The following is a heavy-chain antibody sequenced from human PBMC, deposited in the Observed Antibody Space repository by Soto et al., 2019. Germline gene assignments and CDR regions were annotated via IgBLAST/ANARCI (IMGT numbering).Heavy chain of an antibody. D-gene: IGHD6-6*01. CDR1: GFTFSSYG. J-gene: IGHJ6*02. V-gene: IGHV3-30*18. CDR3: AKDMERIAARPIANYYYYYGMDV. Sequence: ESGGGVVQPGRSLRLSCAASGFTFSSYGMHWVRQAPGKGLEWVAVISYDGSNKYYADSVKGRFTISRDNSKNTLYLQMNSLRAEDTAVYYCAKDMERIAARPIANYYYYYGMDVWGQGTTVTVSS. CDR2: ISYDGSNK.